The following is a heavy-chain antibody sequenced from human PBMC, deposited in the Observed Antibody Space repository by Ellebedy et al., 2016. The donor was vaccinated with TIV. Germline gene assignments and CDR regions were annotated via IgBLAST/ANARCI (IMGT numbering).Heavy chain of an antibody. J-gene: IGHJ4*02. D-gene: IGHD3-22*01. V-gene: IGHV3-23*01. Sequence: GGSLKISCAASGFTFSSYAMSWVRQAPGKGLEWVSTISGSGSVTYYADSVKGRFTISRDNSKNTLYLQMNSLSADDTAVYYCAKDSYESSGLNYFNCWGQGTLVTVSS. CDR1: GFTFSSYA. CDR3: AKDSYESSGLNYFNC. CDR2: ISGSGSVT.